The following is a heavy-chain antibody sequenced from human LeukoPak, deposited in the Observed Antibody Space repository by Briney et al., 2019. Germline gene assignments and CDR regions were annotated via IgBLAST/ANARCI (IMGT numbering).Heavy chain of an antibody. CDR2: ISAYNGNT. Sequence: AASVKVSCKASGYTFTSYGISWVRQAPGQGLEWMGWISAYNGNTNYAQKLQGRVTMTTDTSTSTAYMELRSLRSDDTAVYYCARVWFEDGGCDSSSYYYGMDVWGQGTTVTVSS. J-gene: IGHJ6*02. CDR3: ARVWFEDGGCDSSSYYYGMDV. D-gene: IGHD5-12*01. CDR1: GYTFTSYG. V-gene: IGHV1-18*01.